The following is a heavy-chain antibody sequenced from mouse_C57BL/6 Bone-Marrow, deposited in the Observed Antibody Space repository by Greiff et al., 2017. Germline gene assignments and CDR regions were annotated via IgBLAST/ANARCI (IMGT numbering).Heavy chain of an antibody. D-gene: IGHD2-5*01. V-gene: IGHV1-59*01. Sequence: QVQLQQPGAELVRPGTSVKLSCKASGYTFTSYWMHWVKQRPGQGLEWIGVIDPSDSYTNYNHKFKGKATLTVDTSSSTAYMQLSSLTSEDSAVYYCARNPSYYSNSWFAYWGQGTLVTVSA. CDR3: ARNPSYYSNSWFAY. CDR1: GYTFTSYW. J-gene: IGHJ3*01. CDR2: IDPSDSYT.